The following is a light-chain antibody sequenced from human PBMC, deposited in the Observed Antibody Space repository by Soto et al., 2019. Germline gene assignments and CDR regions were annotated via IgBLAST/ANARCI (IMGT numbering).Light chain of an antibody. J-gene: IGKJ5*01. V-gene: IGKV1-39*01. CDR2: AAS. Sequence: DIKMTQSPSTLSGSVGDRVTITCRASQTISSWLAWYQQKPGKAPKLLIYAASSLQSGVPSRFSGSGSGTDFTLTISSLQPEDFATYYCQQSYSTLSITFGQGTRLEIK. CDR1: QTISSW. CDR3: QQSYSTLSIT.